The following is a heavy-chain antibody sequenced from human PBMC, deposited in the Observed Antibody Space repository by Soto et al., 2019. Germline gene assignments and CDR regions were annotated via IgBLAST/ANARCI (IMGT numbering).Heavy chain of an antibody. CDR2: ISAYNGNT. CDR1: GYTFTSYG. Sequence: GASVKVSCKASGYTFTSYGISWVRQAPGQGLEWMGWISAYNGNTNYAQKLQGRVTMTTDTSTSTAYMELRSLRSDDTAVYYCARSPTGELWPLDYGDSTYYYYGMDVWGQGTTVTVSS. CDR3: ARSPTGELWPLDYGDSTYYYYGMDV. V-gene: IGHV1-18*01. D-gene: IGHD4-17*01. J-gene: IGHJ6*02.